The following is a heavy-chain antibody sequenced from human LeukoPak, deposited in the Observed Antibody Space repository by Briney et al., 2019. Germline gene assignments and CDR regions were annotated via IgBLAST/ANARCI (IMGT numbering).Heavy chain of an antibody. CDR3: ARGRYQYYYGSSGYFAVPFDP. Sequence: TSSETLSLTCAVYGGSFSGYYWSWIRQPPAKGLEWIGEINHSGSTNYNPSLKSRVTISVDTSKNQFSLKLSSVTAADTAVYYCARGRYQYYYGSSGYFAVPFDPWGQGTLVTVSS. V-gene: IGHV4-34*01. CDR1: GGSFSGYY. CDR2: INHSGST. D-gene: IGHD3-22*01. J-gene: IGHJ5*02.